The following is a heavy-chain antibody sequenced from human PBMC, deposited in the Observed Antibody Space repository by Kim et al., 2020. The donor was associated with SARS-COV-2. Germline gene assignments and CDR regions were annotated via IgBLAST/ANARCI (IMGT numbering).Heavy chain of an antibody. CDR3: VSSDSRIPALLDY. J-gene: IGHJ4*02. D-gene: IGHD6-6*01. Sequence: SETLSLTCTVSGGSISSSSYYWGWIRQPPGKGLEWIGSIYYSGSTYYNPSLKSRVTISVDTSKNQFSLKLSSVTAADTAVYYCVSSDSRIPALLDYWGQG. CDR2: IYYSGST. CDR1: GGSISSSSYY. V-gene: IGHV4-39*01.